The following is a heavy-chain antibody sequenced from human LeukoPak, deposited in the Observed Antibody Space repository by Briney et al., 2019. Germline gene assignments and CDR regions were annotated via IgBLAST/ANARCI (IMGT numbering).Heavy chain of an antibody. CDR2: ISYDGSNK. Sequence: GRSLRLSCAASGFTFSSYAMHWVRQAPGKGLEWVAVISYDGSNKYYADSVKGRFTISRDNSKNTLYLQMNSLRAEDTAVYYCARAGTAGYSSGWLFGDLPYYYYGMDVWGQGTTVTVSS. D-gene: IGHD6-19*01. J-gene: IGHJ6*02. CDR1: GFTFSSYA. CDR3: ARAGTAGYSSGWLFGDLPYYYYGMDV. V-gene: IGHV3-30-3*01.